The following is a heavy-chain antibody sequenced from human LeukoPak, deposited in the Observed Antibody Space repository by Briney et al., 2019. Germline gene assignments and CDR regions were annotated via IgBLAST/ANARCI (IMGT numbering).Heavy chain of an antibody. D-gene: IGHD3-10*01. CDR2: IRAYNLNT. CDR1: GYTFNSLC. CDR3: SRDMYYYSRTGFDP. V-gene: IGHV1-18*01. J-gene: IGHJ5*02. Sequence: GPSVKVSCKTSGYTFNSLCISWVRQAPTQGLVEMGWIRAYNLNTNYTEKFERRDTMTTDASTSTAYRELRTLRSGDTAVYVCSRDMYYYSRTGFDPWGQGTLLSVPS.